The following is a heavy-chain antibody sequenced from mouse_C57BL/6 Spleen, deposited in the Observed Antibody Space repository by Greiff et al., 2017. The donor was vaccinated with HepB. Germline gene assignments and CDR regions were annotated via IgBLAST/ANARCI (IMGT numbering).Heavy chain of an antibody. D-gene: IGHD1-1*01. CDR1: GYTFTSYW. CDR2: IYPGSGST. J-gene: IGHJ1*03. CDR3: ARVRYYGSSYGYFDV. V-gene: IGHV1-55*01. Sequence: VQLQQPGAELVKPGASVKMSCKASGYTFTSYWITWVKQRPGQGLEWIGDIYPGSGSTNYNEKFKSKATLTVDTSSSTAYRQLSSLTSEDSAVYYCARVRYYGSSYGYFDVWGTGTTVTVSS.